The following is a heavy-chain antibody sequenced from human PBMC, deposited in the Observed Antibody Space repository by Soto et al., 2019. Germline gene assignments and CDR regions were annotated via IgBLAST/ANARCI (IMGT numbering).Heavy chain of an antibody. J-gene: IGHJ4*02. D-gene: IGHD1-26*01. Sequence: PSETLSLTCTVSGGSVSSGSDYWSWIRQPPGKGLEWIGYIYYSGSTNYNPSLKSRVTISVDTSKNQISLKLSSVTAADTAVYYCARGGSAGYSGGYYFAYWGQGTLVTVSS. CDR3: ARGGSAGYSGGYYFAY. V-gene: IGHV4-61*01. CDR2: IYYSGST. CDR1: GGSVSSGSDY.